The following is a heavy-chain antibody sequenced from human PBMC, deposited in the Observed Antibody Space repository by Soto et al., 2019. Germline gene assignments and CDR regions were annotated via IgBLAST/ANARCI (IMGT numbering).Heavy chain of an antibody. V-gene: IGHV1-2*02. J-gene: IGHJ6*02. CDR1: GYTFTGYY. D-gene: IGHD4-17*01. Sequence: XSVKVSCNASGYTFTGYYMHLVRQAPGQGLEWMGWINPNSGGTNYAQKFQGRVTMTRDTSISTAYMELSRLRSDDTAVYYCARANDGDSGYYYYGMDVWGQGTTVTVSS. CDR2: INPNSGGT. CDR3: ARANDGDSGYYYYGMDV.